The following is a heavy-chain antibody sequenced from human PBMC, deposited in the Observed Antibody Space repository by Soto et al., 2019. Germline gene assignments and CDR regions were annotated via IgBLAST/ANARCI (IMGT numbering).Heavy chain of an antibody. V-gene: IGHV3-48*02. J-gene: IGHJ6*02. CDR1: GFTFSSYS. Sequence: EVQLVESGGGLVQPGGSLRLSCAASGFTFSSYSMNWVRQAPGKGLEWVSYISSSSSTIYYADSVKGRFTISRHNAKNSLYLQMNSLRDEDTAVYYCARGGRITMIVVVARYYGMDVWGQGTTVTVSS. D-gene: IGHD3-22*01. CDR2: ISSSSSTI. CDR3: ARGGRITMIVVVARYYGMDV.